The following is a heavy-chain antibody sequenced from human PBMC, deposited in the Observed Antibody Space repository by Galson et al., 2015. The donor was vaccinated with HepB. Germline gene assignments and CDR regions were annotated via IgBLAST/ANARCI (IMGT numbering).Heavy chain of an antibody. CDR1: GYNFATYW. CDR3: ARLTSPGSTICHFGY. CDR2: IYPGDSDT. V-gene: IGHV5-51*01. D-gene: IGHD2-2*01. Sequence: QSGAEVKKPGESLRISCKGSGYNFATYWIGWVRQMPGKGLEWMGIIYPGDSDTRYSPSFQGQVTISADKSISTAYLQWSSLKASDTAMYYCARLTSPGSTICHFGYWGPGTLVTVSS. J-gene: IGHJ4*02.